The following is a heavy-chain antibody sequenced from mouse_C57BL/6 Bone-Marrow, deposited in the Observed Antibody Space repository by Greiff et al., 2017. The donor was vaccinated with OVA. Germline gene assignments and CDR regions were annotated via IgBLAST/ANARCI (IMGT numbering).Heavy chain of an antibody. J-gene: IGHJ3*01. CDR2: IHPNSGST. CDR1: GYTFTSYW. V-gene: IGHV1-64*01. CDR3: AREYGPPWFAY. Sequence: QVQLQQPGAEPVKPGASVKLSCKASGYTFTSYWMHWVKQRPGQGLEWIGMIHPNSGSTNYNEKFKSKATLTVDKSSSTDHMQLSSLTSEDSAVYYCAREYGPPWFAYWGQGTLVTVSA. D-gene: IGHD2-10*02.